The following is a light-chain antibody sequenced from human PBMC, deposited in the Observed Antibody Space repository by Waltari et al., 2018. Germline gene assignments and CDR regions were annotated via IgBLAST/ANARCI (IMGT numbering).Light chain of an antibody. CDR3: NSYAGSNTFV. CDR2: EVN. V-gene: IGLV2-8*01. Sequence: QSALTQPPSASGSPGQSVTISCTGTRSDIGIYNYVSWYQHHPGNAPKLIISEVNERPPGGPDRFSGSKSGNTASLTVSGLQPEDEAGYYCNSYAGSNTFVFGTGTRVSVL. J-gene: IGLJ1*01. CDR1: RSDIGIYNY.